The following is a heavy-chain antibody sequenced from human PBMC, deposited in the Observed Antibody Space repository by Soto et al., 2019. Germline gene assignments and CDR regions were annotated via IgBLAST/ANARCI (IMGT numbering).Heavy chain of an antibody. J-gene: IGHJ4*02. D-gene: IGHD2-21*02. CDR3: ARGPGALVTFDY. Sequence: SETLSLTCAVYGGSFSGYYWSWIRQPPGKGLEWIGEINHSGSTNYNPSLKSRVTISVDTSKNQFSLKLSSVTAADTAVYYCARGPGALVTFDYWGQGTLVTVSS. CDR1: GGSFSGYY. CDR2: INHSGST. V-gene: IGHV4-34*01.